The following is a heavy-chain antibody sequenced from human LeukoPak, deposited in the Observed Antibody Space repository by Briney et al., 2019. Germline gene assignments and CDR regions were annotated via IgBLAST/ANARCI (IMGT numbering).Heavy chain of an antibody. D-gene: IGHD3-22*01. J-gene: IGHJ1*01. CDR3: AHHRGPLDSDTEYFQH. Sequence: GGSLRLSCAASGFTFASYAMSWVRQAPGKGLEWVSAISGSGGSTYYADSVKGRFTISRDNSKSTLYLQMNSLSAEDMAVYYCAHHRGPLDSDTEYFQHWGQGTLVTVSS. V-gene: IGHV3-23*01. CDR2: ISGSGGST. CDR1: GFTFASYA.